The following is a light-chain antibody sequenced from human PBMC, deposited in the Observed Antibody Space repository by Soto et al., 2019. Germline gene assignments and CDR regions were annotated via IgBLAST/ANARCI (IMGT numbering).Light chain of an antibody. CDR3: QLYCRSPPFT. J-gene: IGKJ3*01. CDR1: QSVSRSN. V-gene: IGKV3-20*01. CDR2: AAS. Sequence: EIVLTQSPGTLSLSPGETATLSCRASQSVSRSNLAWYQQKPGQAPRLLIYAASSRVTGVPDRFSGSGSGTDFTLTISRLEPEDFVLYYCQLYCRSPPFTFGPGTTVDIK.